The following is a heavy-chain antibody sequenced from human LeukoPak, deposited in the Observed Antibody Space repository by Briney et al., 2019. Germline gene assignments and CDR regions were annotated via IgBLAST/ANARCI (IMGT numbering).Heavy chain of an antibody. V-gene: IGHV1-2*02. D-gene: IGHD6-13*01. CDR2: INPNSGGT. J-gene: IGHJ4*02. CDR1: GYTFTGYY. CDR3: ARVPSSSYSYYFDY. Sequence: ASVKVFCKASGYTFTGYYMHWVRQAPGQGLEWMGWINPNSGGTNYAQKFQGRVTMTRDTSISTAYMELSRLRSDDTAVYYCARVPSSSYSYYFDYWGQGTLVTVSS.